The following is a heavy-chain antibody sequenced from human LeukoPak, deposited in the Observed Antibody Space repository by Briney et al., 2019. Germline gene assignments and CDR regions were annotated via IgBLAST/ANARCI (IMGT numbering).Heavy chain of an antibody. V-gene: IGHV4-34*01. CDR1: GGSFSGYY. CDR2: INHSGST. Sequence: SETLSLTCAVYGGSFSGYYWSWIRQPPGKGLEWIGEINHSGSTNYNPSLKSRLTISVDTSKNQFSLKLSSVTAADTAVYYCARFTPFRGGVIALNYFDYWGRGILVTVSS. CDR3: ARFTPFRGGVIALNYFDY. D-gene: IGHD3-16*02. J-gene: IGHJ4*02.